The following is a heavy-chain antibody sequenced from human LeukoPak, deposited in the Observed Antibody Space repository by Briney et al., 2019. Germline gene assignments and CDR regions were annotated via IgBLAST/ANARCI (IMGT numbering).Heavy chain of an antibody. V-gene: IGHV3-53*01. D-gene: IGHD1-7*01. CDR3: ARSGFYNWNYGPQNWFDP. J-gene: IGHJ5*02. CDR1: GFTVSSNY. Sequence: GGSLRLSCAASGFTVSSNYMSRVRQAPGKGLEWVSVIYSGGSTYYADSVKGRFTISRDNSKNTLYLQMNSLRAEDTAVYYCARSGFYNWNYGPQNWFDPWGQGTLVTVSS. CDR2: IYSGGST.